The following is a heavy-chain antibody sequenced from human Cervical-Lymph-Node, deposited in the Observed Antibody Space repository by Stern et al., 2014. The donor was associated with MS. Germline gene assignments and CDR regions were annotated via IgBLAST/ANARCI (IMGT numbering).Heavy chain of an antibody. J-gene: IGHJ4*02. D-gene: IGHD4-17*01. V-gene: IGHV5-51*03. CDR3: AREEDYGDSYGY. CDR2: IYPDASDP. CDR1: GYSFDNYW. Sequence: EVQLVESGAEVKKPGESLKISCKGSGYSFDNYWIGWVRQMPGKGLEWLGVIYPDASDPRYSPSFQGQVTFSADKSTSTAYLQWSSLKASDTAIYFCAREEDYGDSYGYWGQGTLVTVSS.